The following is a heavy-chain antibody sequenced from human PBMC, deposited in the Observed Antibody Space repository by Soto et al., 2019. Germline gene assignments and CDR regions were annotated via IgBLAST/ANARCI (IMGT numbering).Heavy chain of an antibody. CDR3: CTPRIPPHYYYYGMDV. CDR2: IKSKTDGGTT. CDR1: GFTFSNAW. V-gene: IGHV3-15*07. Sequence: GGSLRLSCAASGFTFSNAWMNWVRQAPGKGLEWVGRIKSKTDGGTTDYAAPVKGRFTISRDDSKNTLYLQMNSLKTEDTAVIYCCTPRIPPHYYYYGMDVWGQGTTVTVSS. J-gene: IGHJ6*02.